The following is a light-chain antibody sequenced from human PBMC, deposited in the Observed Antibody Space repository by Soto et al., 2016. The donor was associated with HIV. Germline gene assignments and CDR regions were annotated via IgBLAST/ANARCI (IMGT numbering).Light chain of an antibody. V-gene: IGKV1D-16*01. J-gene: IGKJ2*01. CDR2: GAS. CDR1: QRINTW. CDR3: QQYDSYPYT. Sequence: DIQMTQSPSSVSASVGDRVTITCRASQRINTWLAWYQQEPGKAPKLLIYGASTLQSGVPSRFSGSGSGTDFTLTINSLQPEDVATYYCQQYDSYPYTFGQGTKLEIK.